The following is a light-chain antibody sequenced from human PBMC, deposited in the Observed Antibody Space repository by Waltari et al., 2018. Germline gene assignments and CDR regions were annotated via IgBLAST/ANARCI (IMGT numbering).Light chain of an antibody. Sequence: ETVMMQSPATLSLSPGERATLSCRASQSVGSTLAWYQQKPGQAPRLLIYYASTRATDIPDRFSGSGSGKEFTLTISSLDPEDVGVYYCQKYNDWPLTFGGGTKVEIK. J-gene: IGKJ4*01. CDR1: QSVGST. CDR3: QKYNDWPLT. V-gene: IGKV3D-15*01. CDR2: YAS.